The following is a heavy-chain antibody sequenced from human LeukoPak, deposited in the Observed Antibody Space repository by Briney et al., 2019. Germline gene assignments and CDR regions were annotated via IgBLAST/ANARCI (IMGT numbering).Heavy chain of an antibody. CDR3: ARDGGDFRSGPVAFDI. Sequence: ASVKVSCKASGYTFTSYGISWVRQAPGQGLEWMGWISAYNGNTNYAQKLQGRVTMTTDTSTSTAYMELRSLRSDDTAVYYCARDGGDFRSGPVAFDIWGQGTMVTVSS. J-gene: IGHJ3*02. CDR1: GYTFTSYG. D-gene: IGHD3-3*01. V-gene: IGHV1-18*01. CDR2: ISAYNGNT.